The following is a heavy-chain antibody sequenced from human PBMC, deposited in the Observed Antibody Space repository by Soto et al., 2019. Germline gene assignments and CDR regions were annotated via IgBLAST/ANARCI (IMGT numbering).Heavy chain of an antibody. D-gene: IGHD3-16*01. J-gene: IGHJ5*02. CDR1: GGSISSYY. CDR2: IYYSGST. CDR3: ARQRGGLSHNWFAP. Sequence: PSETLSLTCTVSGGSISSYYWSWIRQPPGKGLEWIGYIYYSGSTNYNPSLKSRVTISVDTSKNQFSLKLSSVTAADTAVYYCARQRGGLSHNWFAPWGQGTLVTVSS. V-gene: IGHV4-59*08.